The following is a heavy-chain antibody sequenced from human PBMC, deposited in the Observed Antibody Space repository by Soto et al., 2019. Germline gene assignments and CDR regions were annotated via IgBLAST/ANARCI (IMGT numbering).Heavy chain of an antibody. J-gene: IGHJ6*02. V-gene: IGHV3-30-3*01. D-gene: IGHD3-10*01. CDR3: ARDLWLYGSGSYHYYYYGMDV. CDR2: ISYDGSNK. CDR1: GFTFSSYA. Sequence: GSLRLSCAASGFTFSSYAMHWVRQAPGKGLEWVAVISYDGSNKYYADSVKGRFTISRDNSKNTLYLQMNSLRAEDTAVYYCARDLWLYGSGSYHYYYYGMDVWGQGTTVTVSS.